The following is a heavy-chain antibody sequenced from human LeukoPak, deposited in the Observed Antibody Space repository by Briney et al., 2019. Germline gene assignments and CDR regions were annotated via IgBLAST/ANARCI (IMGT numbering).Heavy chain of an antibody. V-gene: IGHV3-53*01. CDR3: ARASSSRDY. J-gene: IGHJ4*02. D-gene: IGHD6-13*01. Sequence: PGGSLRLSCVASGFTVSSNYMGWVRQAPGKGLEWVSVIYSGGSTYYADSVKGRFTISRDNSKNTLYLQMNSLRAEDTAVYYCARASSSRDYWGQGTLVTVSS. CDR2: IYSGGST. CDR1: GFTVSSNY.